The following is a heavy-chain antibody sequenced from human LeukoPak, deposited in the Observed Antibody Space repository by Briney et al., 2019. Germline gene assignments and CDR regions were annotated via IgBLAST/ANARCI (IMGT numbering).Heavy chain of an antibody. V-gene: IGHV4-4*02. CDR1: GGSISSNNW. CDR2: IYHSGSP. Sequence: SETLSLTCAVSGGSISSNNWWGWVRQPPGKGLEWIGEIYHSGSPNYNPSLKSRVTISVDKSRNHFSLNLSSVTAADTAVYYCARVNINNWHSCDYWGQGTLVTVST. D-gene: IGHD1-1*01. J-gene: IGHJ4*02. CDR3: ARVNINNWHSCDY.